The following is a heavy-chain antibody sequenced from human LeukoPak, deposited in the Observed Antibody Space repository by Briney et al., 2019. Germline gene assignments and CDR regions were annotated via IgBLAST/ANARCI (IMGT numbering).Heavy chain of an antibody. Sequence: GGSLRLSCAASGFTFSNYGMAWFRQAPGKGLEWVSTINIRADETHYADSVKGRFTISRDNSKITLALQITSLRVDDTAVYYCERDPSEYEYNRGWYRDFWGQGSQVIVCS. CDR3: ERDPSEYEYNRGWYRDF. CDR1: GFTFSNYG. D-gene: IGHD6-19*01. V-gene: IGHV3-23*01. CDR2: INIRADET. J-gene: IGHJ4*02.